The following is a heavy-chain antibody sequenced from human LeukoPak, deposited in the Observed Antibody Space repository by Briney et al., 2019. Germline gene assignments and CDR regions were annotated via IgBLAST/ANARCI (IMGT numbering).Heavy chain of an antibody. Sequence: SETLSLTCTVSGGSISSYYWSWIRQPPGKGLEWIGYIYYSGSTNYNPSLKSRVTISVDTSKNQFSQKLSSVTAADTAVYYCARDGASYWYFDLWGRGTLVTVSS. CDR3: ARDGASYWYFDL. V-gene: IGHV4-59*01. CDR2: IYYSGST. J-gene: IGHJ2*01. CDR1: GGSISSYY. D-gene: IGHD3-10*01.